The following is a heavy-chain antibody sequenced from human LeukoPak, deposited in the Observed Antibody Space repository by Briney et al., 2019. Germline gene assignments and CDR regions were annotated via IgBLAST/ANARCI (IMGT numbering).Heavy chain of an antibody. D-gene: IGHD3-22*01. J-gene: IGHJ4*02. V-gene: IGHV3-30*18. CDR1: GFSFSTYG. Sequence: GGSLRLSCVASGFSFSTYGMHWVRQAPGKGLEWVAVISSDASNQHYTDSVKGRFAISRDNSRNTLYLQMNSLRAEDSAVYYCAKAYSSGYWDYFDYWGQGTLVTVSS. CDR2: ISSDASNQ. CDR3: AKAYSSGYWDYFDY.